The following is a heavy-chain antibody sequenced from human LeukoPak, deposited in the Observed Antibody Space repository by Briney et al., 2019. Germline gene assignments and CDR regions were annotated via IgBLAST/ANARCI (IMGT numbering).Heavy chain of an antibody. CDR2: ISYDGINK. V-gene: IGHV3-30*03. D-gene: IGHD5-18*01. J-gene: IGHJ3*02. Sequence: GGSLRLSCAASGFIFNNYGMHWVRQAPGKGLEWVAVISYDGINKYYADSVKGRFTISRDYSKNTLYLQMNSLRAEDSAVYYCARDVPDTYSYGHHDAFDIWGQGTMVTVSS. CDR1: GFIFNNYG. CDR3: ARDVPDTYSYGHHDAFDI.